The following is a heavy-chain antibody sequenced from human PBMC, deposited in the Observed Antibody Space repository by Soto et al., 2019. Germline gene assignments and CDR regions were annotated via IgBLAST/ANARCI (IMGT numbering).Heavy chain of an antibody. D-gene: IGHD1-7*01. CDR1: GGSITSYR. CDR2: INTSGNT. Sequence: PSETLSLTCKVSGGSITSYRWSWIRQSAGKGLEWTGRINTSGNTHYNPSLKSRVTVSIDTSQNQFFLTVTSVTAADSAVYYCARESGDNWDYEAYWGQGTPVTVSS. J-gene: IGHJ4*02. V-gene: IGHV4-4*07. CDR3: ARESGDNWDYEAY.